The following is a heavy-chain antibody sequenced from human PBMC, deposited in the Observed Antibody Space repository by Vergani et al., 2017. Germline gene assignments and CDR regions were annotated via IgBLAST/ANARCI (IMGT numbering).Heavy chain of an antibody. D-gene: IGHD6-6*01. CDR2: IYTSGST. Sequence: QVQLQESGPGLVKPSQTLSLTCTVSGGSISSGSYYWRWIRQPAGKGLEWIGRIYTSGSTNYNPSLKSRVTMSVDTSKNQFSLKLSSVTAADTAVYYCAREPSVAARQPRYYYYYYMDVWGKXP. CDR3: AREPSVAARQPRYYYYYYMDV. V-gene: IGHV4-61*02. CDR1: GGSISSGSYY. J-gene: IGHJ6*03.